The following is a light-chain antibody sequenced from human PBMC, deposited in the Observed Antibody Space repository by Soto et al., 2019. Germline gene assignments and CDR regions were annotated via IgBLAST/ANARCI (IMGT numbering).Light chain of an antibody. Sequence: EIVLTQSPGTLSLSPGERATLSCRASQSVSSNYLAWCQQKPGQAPRLLIYGASSRATGIPDRFSGSGSGSDFTLPISRLEPEDFAVYYCQQYGNSPWTFGQGTKVEIK. V-gene: IGKV3-20*01. CDR3: QQYGNSPWT. J-gene: IGKJ1*01. CDR2: GAS. CDR1: QSVSSNY.